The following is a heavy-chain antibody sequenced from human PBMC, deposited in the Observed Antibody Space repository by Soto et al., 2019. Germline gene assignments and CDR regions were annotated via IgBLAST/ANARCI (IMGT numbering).Heavy chain of an antibody. CDR1: GGSISSSSYY. CDR2: IYYSGST. CDR3: VRHRRSYYDVWSGYFEWFDL. D-gene: IGHD3-3*01. Sequence: SETLSLTCTVSGGSISSSSYYWGWIRQPPGKGLEWIGSIYYSGSTYYNPSLKGRVTISVDTSKNQFSLKLSSVTAADTDVYYCVRHRRSYYDVWSGYFEWFDLWGQGTLVT. V-gene: IGHV4-39*01. J-gene: IGHJ5*02.